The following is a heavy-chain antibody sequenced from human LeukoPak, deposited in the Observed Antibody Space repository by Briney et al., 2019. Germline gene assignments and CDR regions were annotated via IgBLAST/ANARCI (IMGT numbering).Heavy chain of an antibody. J-gene: IGHJ6*02. D-gene: IGHD2-15*01. CDR1: GFTFDDYA. V-gene: IGHV3-9*01. CDR3: ARDPGSPYYYYGMDV. Sequence: GRSLRLSCAASGFTFDDYAMHWVRQAPGKGLEWVSGISWNSGSIGYADSVKGRFTISRDNSKNTLYLQMNSLRAEDTAVYYCARDPGSPYYYYGMDVWGQGTTVTVSS. CDR2: ISWNSGSI.